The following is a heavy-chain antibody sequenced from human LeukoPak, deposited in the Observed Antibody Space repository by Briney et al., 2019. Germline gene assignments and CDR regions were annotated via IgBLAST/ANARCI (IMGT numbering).Heavy chain of an antibody. CDR3: ARDPDTAMAIDYYYGMDV. CDR1: GYTFTSNY. D-gene: IGHD5-18*01. Sequence: GASVKVSCKASGYTFTSNYIHWVRQAPGQGLEWMGMIYPRDGSTSYAQKFQGRVTITADESTSTAYMELSSLRSEDTAVYYCARDPDTAMAIDYYYGMDVWGQGTTVTVSS. CDR2: IYPRDGST. J-gene: IGHJ6*02. V-gene: IGHV1-46*01.